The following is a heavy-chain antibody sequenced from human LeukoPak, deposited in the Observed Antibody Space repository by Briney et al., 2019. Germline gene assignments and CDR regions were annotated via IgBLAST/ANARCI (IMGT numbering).Heavy chain of an antibody. Sequence: ASVKVSCKVSGYTLTELSMHWVRQAPGKGLEWMGGFDPEDGETIYAQKFQGRVTMTEDTSTDTAYMELSSLRSEDTAVYYCATSSPNTYYYDSSGYYFDYWGQGTLATVSS. CDR1: GYTLTELS. CDR2: FDPEDGET. CDR3: ATSSPNTYYYDSSGYYFDY. D-gene: IGHD3-22*01. V-gene: IGHV1-24*01. J-gene: IGHJ4*02.